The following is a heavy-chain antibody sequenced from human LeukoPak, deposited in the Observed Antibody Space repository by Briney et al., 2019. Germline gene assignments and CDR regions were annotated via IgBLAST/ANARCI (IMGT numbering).Heavy chain of an antibody. Sequence: GGSLRLSCAASGFTFNRYNMNWVRRAPGKGLEWVASISTSSSYIYYTDSVRGRFTIARDNAKKSLYLQMNSLRAEDTAVYYCAKRTRGGGFDYWGQGTLVTVSS. CDR2: ISTSSSYI. CDR1: GFTFNRYN. CDR3: AKRTRGGGFDY. J-gene: IGHJ4*02. D-gene: IGHD1-1*01. V-gene: IGHV3-21*04.